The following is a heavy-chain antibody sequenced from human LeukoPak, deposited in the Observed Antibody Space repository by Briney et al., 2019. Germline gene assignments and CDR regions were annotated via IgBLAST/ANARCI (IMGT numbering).Heavy chain of an antibody. CDR3: SDYYFDY. V-gene: IGHV3-69-1*02. J-gene: IGHJ4*02. CDR1: GFTFSDYY. CDR2: ISSSSTI. Sequence: PGGSPRLSCAASGFTFSDYYMNWVPQAPGKGLEWVSSISSSSTIYYADSVKGRFTISRDNAKNSLYLQMNSLRAEDTAVYYFSDYYFDYWGQGTLVTVSS.